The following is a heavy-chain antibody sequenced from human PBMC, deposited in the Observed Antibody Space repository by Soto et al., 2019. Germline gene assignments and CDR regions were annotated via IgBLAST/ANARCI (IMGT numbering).Heavy chain of an antibody. CDR2: ISYDESNR. J-gene: IGHJ3*02. CDR3: AQLLGGSYAFEI. CDR1: GFTFRNYP. D-gene: IGHD1-26*01. Sequence: LRLSCAASGFTFRNYPMNWVRQAPDKGLQWVAVISYDESNRDYADSVRGRFTISRGNSKNTLYLQMNSLRPEDTAVYYCAQLLGGSYAFEIWGQGTMVTVSS. V-gene: IGHV3-30-3*01.